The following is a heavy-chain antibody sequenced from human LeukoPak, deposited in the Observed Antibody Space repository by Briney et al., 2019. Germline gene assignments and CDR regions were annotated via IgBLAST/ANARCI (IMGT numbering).Heavy chain of an antibody. Sequence: SETLSLTCAVYGASFSGYYWSWIRQPPGKGLEWIGEINHSGSTTYNPSLKSRVIISVDTSKSQFSLKLSSVTAADPAVYYCARGRYCSGGSCYRYYYYYMDVWGKGTTVTVSS. CDR2: INHSGST. V-gene: IGHV4-34*01. CDR1: GASFSGYY. D-gene: IGHD2-15*01. CDR3: ARGRYCSGGSCYRYYYYYMDV. J-gene: IGHJ6*03.